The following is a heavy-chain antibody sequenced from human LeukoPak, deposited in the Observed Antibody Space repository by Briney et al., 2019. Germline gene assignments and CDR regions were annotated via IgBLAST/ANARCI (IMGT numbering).Heavy chain of an antibody. CDR2: ISTYNGNT. D-gene: IGHD3/OR15-3a*01. V-gene: IGHV1-18*01. CDR1: GYTFNSYG. CDR3: ARGDWLDY. J-gene: IGHJ4*02. Sequence: GASVKVSCKASGYTFNSYGISWVRQAHGQGLECMGWISTYNGNTNYAQKLQGRVTTTTDTSTSTAYMEVRSLRSDDTAVYYCARGDWLDYWGQGTLVTVSS.